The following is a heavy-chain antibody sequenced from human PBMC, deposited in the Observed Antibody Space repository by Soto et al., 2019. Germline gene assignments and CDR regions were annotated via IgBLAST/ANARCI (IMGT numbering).Heavy chain of an antibody. CDR2: ISYDGSNQ. CDR3: AKDEGRFLKYYFNFGVDD. Sequence: QVQLVESGGGLVQPGRSLKLSCAASGFTFSTYGMHWVRQSPGKGLEWVAVISYDGSNQYYRDSVRDSFTISRDNSRNTVYLQINSLREEDTAVYYCAKDEGRFLKYYFNFGVDDWGRGTTVTVS. V-gene: IGHV3-30*18. CDR1: GFTFSTYG. J-gene: IGHJ6*02. D-gene: IGHD3-3*01.